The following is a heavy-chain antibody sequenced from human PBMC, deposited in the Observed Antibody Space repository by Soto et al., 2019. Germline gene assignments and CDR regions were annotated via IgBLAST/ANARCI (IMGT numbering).Heavy chain of an antibody. Sequence: QVQLVQSGAEVKKPGSSVKVSCKASGGTFSSYTISWVRQAPGQGLEWMGRIIPILGIANDVQKFQGRVTITADTSTSAAYMELSSLRSEDTSVYYCAGIAVVTDSVAAFAFWGQGTMVTVSS. CDR1: GGTFSSYT. D-gene: IGHD2-21*02. CDR3: AGIAVVTDSVAAFAF. J-gene: IGHJ3*01. CDR2: IIPILGIA. V-gene: IGHV1-69*02.